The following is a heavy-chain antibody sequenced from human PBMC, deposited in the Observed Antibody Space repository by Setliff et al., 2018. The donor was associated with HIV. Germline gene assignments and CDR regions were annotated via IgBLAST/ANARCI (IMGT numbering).Heavy chain of an antibody. CDR2: IYTSGNT. CDR3: ARDWVVTAIRYYYMDV. V-gene: IGHV4-4*07. Sequence: SETLSLTCTVSGGSISSYYWSWIRQPAGKGLEWIGRIYTSGNTNYNPSLKSRVTMSVDTSKNQFSLNLSSVTAADTAVYYCARDWVVTAIRYYYMDVWGKGTTVTVSS. CDR1: GGSISSYY. J-gene: IGHJ6*03. D-gene: IGHD2-21*02.